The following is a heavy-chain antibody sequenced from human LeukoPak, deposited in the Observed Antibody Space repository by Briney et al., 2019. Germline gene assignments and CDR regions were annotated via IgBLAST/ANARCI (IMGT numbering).Heavy chain of an antibody. V-gene: IGHV3-7*03. CDR2: INHNGNVN. J-gene: IGHJ6*02. Sequence: GGSLRLSCAASGFTFSNYAMHWVRQAPGKGLEWVASINHNGNVNYYVDSVKGRFTISRDNAKNSLYLQMSNLRAEDTAVYFCARGGGLDVWGQGATVTVSS. CDR3: ARGGGLDV. CDR1: GFTFSNYA. D-gene: IGHD3-16*01.